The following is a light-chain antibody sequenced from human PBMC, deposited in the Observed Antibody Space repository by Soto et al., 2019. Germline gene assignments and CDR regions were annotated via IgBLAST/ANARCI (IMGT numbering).Light chain of an antibody. CDR2: AAS. V-gene: IGKV1-39*01. Sequence: DIQMTQSPSSLSASVGDRVTITCRASQTISTYLNWYQQKPGKAPKLLIYAASSLQSGVPSRFSGSGSVADFTLTISSLQPEDFATYYCQQSLGIPYTFGQGTKLEIK. CDR1: QTISTY. CDR3: QQSLGIPYT. J-gene: IGKJ2*01.